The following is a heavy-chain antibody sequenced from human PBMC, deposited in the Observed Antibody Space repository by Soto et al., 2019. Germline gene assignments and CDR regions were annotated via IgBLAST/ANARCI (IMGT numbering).Heavy chain of an antibody. Sequence: GGSLRLSCAASGFTFSNAWMSWVRQAPGKGLEWVGRIKSKTDGGTTDYAAPVKGRFTISRDDSKNTLYLQMNSLKTEDTAVYYCTTYSSGWTQDYYYYYYMDVWGKGTTVTVSS. J-gene: IGHJ6*03. CDR3: TTYSSGWTQDYYYYYYMDV. CDR2: IKSKTDGGTT. D-gene: IGHD6-19*01. V-gene: IGHV3-15*01. CDR1: GFTFSNAW.